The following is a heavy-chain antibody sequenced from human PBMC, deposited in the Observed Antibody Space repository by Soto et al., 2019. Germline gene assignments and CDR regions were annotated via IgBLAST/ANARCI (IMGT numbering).Heavy chain of an antibody. J-gene: IGHJ6*02. D-gene: IGHD1-1*01. CDR1: GDSISSGDYY. Sequence: QVQLQESGPGLVKPSQTLSLTCTVSGDSISSGDYYWSWIRQPPGKGLEWIGFIYYSGSTYYTPSLKSRVTVSVDTSKNQFSLRLSSVTATDTAVYYCARDLQTTKGNRGMDVWGQGTTVTVSS. V-gene: IGHV4-30-4*01. CDR2: IYYSGST. CDR3: ARDLQTTKGNRGMDV.